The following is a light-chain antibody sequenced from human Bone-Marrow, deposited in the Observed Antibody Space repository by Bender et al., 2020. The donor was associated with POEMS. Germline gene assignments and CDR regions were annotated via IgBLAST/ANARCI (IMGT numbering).Light chain of an antibody. Sequence: QSALTQPASVSGSPGQSITISCTGTSSDVGGYNYVSWYQQYPGKAPKLMLYDVTNRPSGVSNRFSGSRSGTSASLAISGLQSEDEADYYCAVWDDSLNGWVFGGGTKLTVL. J-gene: IGLJ3*02. CDR1: SSDVGGYNY. CDR2: DVT. CDR3: AVWDDSLNGWV. V-gene: IGLV2-14*01.